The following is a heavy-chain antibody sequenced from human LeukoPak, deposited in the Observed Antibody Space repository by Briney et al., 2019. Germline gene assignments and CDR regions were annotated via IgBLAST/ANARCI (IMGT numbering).Heavy chain of an antibody. Sequence: PGRSLRLSCAASGFTFDDYAMHWVRQAPGKGLEWVSGISWNSGSIGYADSVKGRFTISRGNAKNSLYLQMNSLRAEDTALYYCAKPANWGYFDYWGQGTLVTVSS. CDR3: AKPANWGYFDY. J-gene: IGHJ4*02. CDR1: GFTFDDYA. CDR2: ISWNSGSI. V-gene: IGHV3-9*01. D-gene: IGHD7-27*01.